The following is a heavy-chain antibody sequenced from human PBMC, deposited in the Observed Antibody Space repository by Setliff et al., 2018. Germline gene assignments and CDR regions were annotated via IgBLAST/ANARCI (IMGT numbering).Heavy chain of an antibody. Sequence: GESLKISCKGSGYSFTSYWISWVRQMPGKGLEWMGRIDPSDSYTNYSPSFQGHVTISGDKSISTAHLQWSSLKASDTAMYYCARIRRDIVVVVGATPDYYDYMDVWGKGTSVTVSS. D-gene: IGHD2-15*01. CDR3: ARIRRDIVVVVGATPDYYDYMDV. CDR2: IDPSDSYT. J-gene: IGHJ6*03. CDR1: GYSFTSYW. V-gene: IGHV5-10-1*01.